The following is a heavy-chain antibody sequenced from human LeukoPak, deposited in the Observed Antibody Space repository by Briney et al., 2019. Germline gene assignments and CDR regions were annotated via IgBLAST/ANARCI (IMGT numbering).Heavy chain of an antibody. Sequence: GGSLRLSCAASGFTFSSYWMHWVRQAPGKGLVWVSRINSDGSNTSYADSVKGRFTISRDNAKSTLYLQMNSLRAEDTAVYYCARRGDYYYYYGMDVWGQGTTVTVSS. J-gene: IGHJ6*02. CDR3: ARRGDYYYYYGMDV. D-gene: IGHD2-21*02. V-gene: IGHV3-74*01. CDR1: GFTFSSYW. CDR2: INSDGSNT.